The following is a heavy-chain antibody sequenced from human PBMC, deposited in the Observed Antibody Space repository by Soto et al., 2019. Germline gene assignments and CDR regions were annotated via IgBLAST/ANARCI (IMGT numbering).Heavy chain of an antibody. Sequence: SVKVSCKASGYTFINYDINWVRQAPGQGLEWLGWMTPSSGYTGYAQKFQGRLTMTRDTSTSTAYMELSSLRSEDTAVYYCARNPYGTGLFDPWGQGTLVTVSS. D-gene: IGHD2-8*02. V-gene: IGHV1-8*01. CDR3: ARNPYGTGLFDP. CDR2: MTPSSGYT. CDR1: GYTFINYD. J-gene: IGHJ5*02.